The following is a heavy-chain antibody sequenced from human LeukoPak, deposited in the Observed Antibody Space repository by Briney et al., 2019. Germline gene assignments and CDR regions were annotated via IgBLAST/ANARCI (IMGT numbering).Heavy chain of an antibody. D-gene: IGHD3-3*01. CDR2: ITPNSGGT. Sequence: GASVKVSCKASGYTFTSYYMHWVRQTPGQGLEWMGWITPNSGGTNYAQKFQGRVTMTRDTSISTAYMELSRLRSDDTAVYYCARCLRWGYDFWSGYSLWGQGTLVTVSS. J-gene: IGHJ4*02. CDR3: ARCLRWGYDFWSGYSL. CDR1: GYTFTSYY. V-gene: IGHV1-2*02.